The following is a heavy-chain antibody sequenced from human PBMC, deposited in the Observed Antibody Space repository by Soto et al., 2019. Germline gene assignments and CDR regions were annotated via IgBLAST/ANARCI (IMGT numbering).Heavy chain of an antibody. V-gene: IGHV1-69*01. CDR1: GGTFGSYA. CDR3: ATALGCRSTSCTLDY. D-gene: IGHD2-2*01. CDR2: IIPVSGAA. J-gene: IGHJ4*02. Sequence: QGQLVQSGAEVQKPGSSVKVSCKASGGTFGSYAFSWVRQAPGQGLEWMGGIIPVSGAAHYAQKFQGRVTITADESTSTAYMELSSLSSQDTAVYYCATALGCRSTSCTLDYWGQGTRVIVSS.